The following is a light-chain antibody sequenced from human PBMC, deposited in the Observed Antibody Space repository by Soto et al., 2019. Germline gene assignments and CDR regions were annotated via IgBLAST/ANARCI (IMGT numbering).Light chain of an antibody. CDR1: RSDVAGYNF. J-gene: IGLJ2*01. CDR3: CSYAGNRVI. CDR2: DVG. Sequence: QSALTQPRSVSGSPGQSVTISCTGTRSDVAGYNFVSWYQQHPGKAPTLIIYDVGKRPSGVPDRFSGSKSADTASLTISGLQAEDEAEYYCCSYAGNRVIFGGGTQLTVL. V-gene: IGLV2-11*01.